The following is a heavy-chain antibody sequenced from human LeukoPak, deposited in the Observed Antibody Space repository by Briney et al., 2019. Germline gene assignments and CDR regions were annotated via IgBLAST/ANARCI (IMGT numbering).Heavy chain of an antibody. J-gene: IGHJ6*03. CDR1: GGSISSSSYY. D-gene: IGHD4-11*01. CDR2: IYYSGST. CDR3: ARNDYSNYGVGYYYMDV. Sequence: PSETLSLTCTVSGGSISSSSYYWGWIRQPPGKGLEWIGSIYYSGSTYYNPSLKSRVTISVDTSKNQFSLKLSSVSAADTAVYYCARNDYSNYGVGYYYMDVWGKGTTVTVSS. V-gene: IGHV4-39*07.